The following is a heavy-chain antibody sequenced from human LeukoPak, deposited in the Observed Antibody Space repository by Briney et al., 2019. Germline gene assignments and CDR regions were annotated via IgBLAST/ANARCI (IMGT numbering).Heavy chain of an antibody. Sequence: SVKVSCTASGGTFSSYAISWVRQAPGQGLEWMGGIIPIFGTANYAQKFQGRVTITADESTSTAYMELSSLRSEDTAVYYCATFDYDFWRACLWGQGTLVTVSS. J-gene: IGHJ4*02. CDR3: ATFDYDFWRACL. CDR2: IIPIFGTA. V-gene: IGHV1-69*01. D-gene: IGHD3-3*01. CDR1: GGTFSSYA.